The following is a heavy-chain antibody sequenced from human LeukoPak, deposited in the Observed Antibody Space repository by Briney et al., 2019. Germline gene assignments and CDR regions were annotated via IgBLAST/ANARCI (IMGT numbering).Heavy chain of an antibody. V-gene: IGHV4-61*01. J-gene: IGHJ6*03. Sequence: SETLSLTCTVSGGSISSGSYYWSWIRQPPGKGLEWIGYIYYSGSTSYNPSLKSRVTISVDTSKNQFSLKLSSVTAADTAVYYCARANPYYYYMDVWGKGTTVTVSS. CDR1: GGSISSGSYY. CDR3: ARANPYYYYMDV. CDR2: IYYSGST.